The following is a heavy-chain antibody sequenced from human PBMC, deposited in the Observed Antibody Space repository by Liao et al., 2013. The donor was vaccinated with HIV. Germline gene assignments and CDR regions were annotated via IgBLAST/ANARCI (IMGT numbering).Heavy chain of an antibody. CDR2: INHIGIT. Sequence: QVQLQQWGAGLLKPSETLSLTCAVYDGSFSGYYWSWIRQPPGKGLEWIGEINHIGITNYNPSLKSRVTISVDTSKNQFSLKLSSVTAADTAVYYCARARESAYYYFFDSWGQGTLVTVSS. V-gene: IGHV4-34*01. CDR1: DGSFSGYY. CDR3: ARARESAYYYFFDS. D-gene: IGHD3-3*01. J-gene: IGHJ4*02.